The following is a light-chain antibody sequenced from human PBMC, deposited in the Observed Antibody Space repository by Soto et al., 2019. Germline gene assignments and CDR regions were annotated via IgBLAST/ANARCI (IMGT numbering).Light chain of an antibody. V-gene: IGLV1-47*01. CDR1: SSNIGSNY. CDR2: RNN. CDR3: AAWDDRLSAWV. J-gene: IGLJ3*02. Sequence: QSVLTQPPSASGTPGQRVTISCSGSSSNIGSNYVYWYQQLPGTAPKLLIYRNNQRPSGVPERFSGSKSGTSASLAISGLRSEDEADYYCAAWDDRLSAWVFGGGTKLTVL.